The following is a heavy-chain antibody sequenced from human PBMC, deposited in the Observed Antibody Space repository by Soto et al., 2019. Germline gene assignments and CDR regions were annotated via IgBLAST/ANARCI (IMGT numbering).Heavy chain of an antibody. CDR2: ISSSSSYI. D-gene: IGHD3-10*01. Sequence: EVQLVESGGGLVKPGGSLRLSCAASGFTFSSYSMNWVRQAPGKGLEWVSSISSSSSYIYYADSVKGRFTISRDNAKNSLYLQMNSLRAEDTAVYYCARDRGLRGLVIDYWGQGTLVTVSS. J-gene: IGHJ4*02. CDR3: ARDRGLRGLVIDY. V-gene: IGHV3-21*01. CDR1: GFTFSSYS.